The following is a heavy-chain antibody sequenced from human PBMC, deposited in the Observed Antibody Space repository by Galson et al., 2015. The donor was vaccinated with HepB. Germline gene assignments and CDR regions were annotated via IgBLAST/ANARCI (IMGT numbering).Heavy chain of an antibody. Sequence: SLRLSCATSGFTFSASAMHWVRQAPVKGLEYVSGISNNGGSTYYADSMKGRFTISRDNSKNILYLQMSSLRAEDTAVYYCVKDWISELRPRHVDFWGQGTLVTVSS. CDR2: ISNNGGST. CDR1: GFTFSASA. CDR3: VKDWISELRPRHVDF. J-gene: IGHJ4*02. V-gene: IGHV3-64D*06. D-gene: IGHD2-2*03.